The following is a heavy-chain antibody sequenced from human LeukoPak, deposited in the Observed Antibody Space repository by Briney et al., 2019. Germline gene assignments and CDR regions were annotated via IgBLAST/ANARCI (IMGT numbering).Heavy chain of an antibody. D-gene: IGHD3-22*01. CDR3: ARVQNYYDSSGYHFYAFDI. V-gene: IGHV5-51*01. CDR1: GYSFTTYY. Sequence: GESLKISCKGSGYSFTTYYIGWVRQMPGRGLEWMGIIYPGDSEARYSPSFQDQVTISADKSISTAYLQWSSLKASDTAMYYCARVQNYYDSSGYHFYAFDIWGQGTMVTVSS. J-gene: IGHJ3*02. CDR2: IYPGDSEA.